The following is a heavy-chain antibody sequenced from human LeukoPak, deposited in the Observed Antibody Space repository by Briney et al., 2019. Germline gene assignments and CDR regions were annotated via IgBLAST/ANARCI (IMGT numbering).Heavy chain of an antibody. J-gene: IGHJ4*02. CDR3: ARDAPYCNYQTIDY. Sequence: GASVKVSCKASGYTFTGYYMHWVRQAPGQGLEWMGWINPNSGGTNYAQKFQGRVTMTRDTSISTAYMELSRLRSDDTAVYYCARDAPYCNYQTIDYWGQGTLVTVSS. V-gene: IGHV1-2*02. D-gene: IGHD4-11*01. CDR2: INPNSGGT. CDR1: GYTFTGYY.